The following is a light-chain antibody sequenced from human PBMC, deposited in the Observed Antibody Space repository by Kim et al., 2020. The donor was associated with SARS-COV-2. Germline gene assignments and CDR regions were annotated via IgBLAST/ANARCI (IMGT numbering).Light chain of an antibody. Sequence: PGQTGRITCSGDALPNQYAYWFQQKPGQAPVLVIYEDTERPSGIPERFSGSTSGTTVTLTISGVQAEDEADYYCQSSDSSDTFWVFGGGTQLTVL. CDR3: QSSDSSDTFWV. J-gene: IGLJ3*02. V-gene: IGLV3-25*03. CDR1: ALPNQY. CDR2: EDT.